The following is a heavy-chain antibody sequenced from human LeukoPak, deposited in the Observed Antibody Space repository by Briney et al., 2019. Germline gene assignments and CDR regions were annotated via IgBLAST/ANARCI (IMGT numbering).Heavy chain of an antibody. Sequence: SETLSLTCTVSGGSISSYCWGWIRQPPGKGLEWIGSIFYSGSTYYNPSLKSRVTISVDTSKNQFSLNLGSATAADTAVYYCARRKTYSSSWYPFDSWGQGTLVTVSS. D-gene: IGHD6-13*01. CDR3: ARRKTYSSSWYPFDS. J-gene: IGHJ4*02. CDR1: GGSISSYC. V-gene: IGHV4-39*07. CDR2: IFYSGST.